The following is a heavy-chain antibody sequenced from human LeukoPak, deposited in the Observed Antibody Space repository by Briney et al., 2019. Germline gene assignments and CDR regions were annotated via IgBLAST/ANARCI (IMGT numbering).Heavy chain of an antibody. CDR3: AREKALMDHYDFSSHDWEY. CDR2: IYHGGST. D-gene: IGHD3-22*01. V-gene: IGHV4-38-2*02. Sequence: SSETLSLTCTVSGYSISTLSNWGWIRQSPGKGLEWVASIYHGGSTYYNPSLRGRVTISMDTSKNQISLTLTSVTAADTAVYYCAREKALMDHYDFSSHDWEYWGQGSLVIVSS. CDR1: GYSISTLSN. J-gene: IGHJ4*02.